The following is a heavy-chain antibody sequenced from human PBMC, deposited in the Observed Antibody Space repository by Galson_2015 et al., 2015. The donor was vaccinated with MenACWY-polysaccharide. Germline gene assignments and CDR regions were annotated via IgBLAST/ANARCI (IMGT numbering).Heavy chain of an antibody. CDR1: GFTFSSYA. Sequence: SLRLSCAAAGFTFSSYAMSWVRQAPGKGLEWVSSMSGSGGSTYYGDSVKGRFTISRNNSKNTLYLQMNSLRAEDTAIYYCARLIGYTYRSPYYSDYWGQGTLVTVSS. J-gene: IGHJ4*02. V-gene: IGHV3-23*01. D-gene: IGHD5-12*01. CDR3: ARLIGYTYRSPYYSDY. CDR2: MSGSGGST.